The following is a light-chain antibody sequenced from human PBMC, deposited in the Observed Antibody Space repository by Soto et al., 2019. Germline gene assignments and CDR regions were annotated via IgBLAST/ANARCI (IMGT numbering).Light chain of an antibody. J-gene: IGKJ5*01. Sequence: DIPMTQSPSSLSASVGDRVTITCRASQDISNYLNWYQQRPGKAPKLLIYDASNLERVVPSRFSGTRSGTHFTFAITTLQPEDVATYDCQQSDCLPITFGQGTRLEI. V-gene: IGKV1-33*01. CDR1: QDISNY. CDR3: QQSDCLPIT. CDR2: DAS.